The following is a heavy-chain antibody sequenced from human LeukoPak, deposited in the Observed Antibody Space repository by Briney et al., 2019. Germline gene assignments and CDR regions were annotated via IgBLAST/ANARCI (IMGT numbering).Heavy chain of an antibody. CDR3: ARGYGSGSYPFDY. CDR2: IYYSGST. CDR1: GGSISSYY. J-gene: IGHJ4*02. V-gene: IGHV4-59*01. D-gene: IGHD3-10*01. Sequence: SETLSLTCTVSGGSISSYYWSWIRQPPGKGLEWIGYIYYSGSTNYSPSLKSRVTISVDTSKNQFSLKLSSVTAADTAVYYCARGYGSGSYPFDYWGQGTLVTVSS.